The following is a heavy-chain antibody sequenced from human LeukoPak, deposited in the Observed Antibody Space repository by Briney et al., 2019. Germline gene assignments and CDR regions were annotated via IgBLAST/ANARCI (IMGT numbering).Heavy chain of an antibody. CDR3: ARGGCTTTSCYLFDY. V-gene: IGHV3-21*01. CDR1: GFTFSSDS. Sequence: PGGSLRLSCATSGFTFSSDSMNWVRQAPGKGLEWVSSISSSSTYIYYADSVKGRFTISRDNAKNSLYLQLNSLRAEDTAVYYCARGGCTTTSCYLFDYWGQGTLVTVSS. D-gene: IGHD2-2*01. J-gene: IGHJ4*02. CDR2: ISSSSTYI.